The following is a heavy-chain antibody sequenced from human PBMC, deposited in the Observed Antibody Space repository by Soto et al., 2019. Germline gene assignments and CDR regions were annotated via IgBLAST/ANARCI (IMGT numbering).Heavy chain of an antibody. CDR1: GGSISSCGYS. V-gene: IGHV4-30-2*01. D-gene: IGHD5-18*01. J-gene: IGHJ4*02. CDR3: ARVAATAMEIDY. Sequence: SETLSLTCAVSGGSISSCGYSWSWIRQPPGKGLEWIGYIYHSGSTYYNPSLKSRVTISVDRSKNQFSLKLSSVTAADTAVYYCARVAATAMEIDYWGQGTLVTVSS. CDR2: IYHSGST.